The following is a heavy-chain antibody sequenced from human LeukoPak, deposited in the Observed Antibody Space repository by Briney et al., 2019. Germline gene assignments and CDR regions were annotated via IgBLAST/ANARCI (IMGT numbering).Heavy chain of an antibody. D-gene: IGHD5-18*01. CDR1: GGTFSSYA. CDR2: IIPIFGTA. J-gene: IGHJ6*03. V-gene: IGHV1-69*13. Sequence: SVKVSCKASGGTFSSYAISWVRQAPGQGLEWMGGIIPIFGTANYAQKFQGRVTITADESTSTAYMELSSLRSEDTAVYYCAGEGVDTAMEEADYYYMDVWGKGTTVTVSS. CDR3: AGEGVDTAMEEADYYYMDV.